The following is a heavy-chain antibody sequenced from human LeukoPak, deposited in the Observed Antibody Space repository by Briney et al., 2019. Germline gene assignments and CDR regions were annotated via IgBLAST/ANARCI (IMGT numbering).Heavy chain of an antibody. J-gene: IGHJ3*02. CDR3: ARGRITAGTNDAFDI. CDR1: GGSISSSSYY. CDR2: IFYSGST. V-gene: IGHV4-39*01. D-gene: IGHD6-13*01. Sequence: SETLSLTCTVSGGSISSSSYYWGWIRQPPGKGLEWIGFIFYSGSTYHNPSLRSRVTISVDTSKNQFSLRLSSVTAADTAVYYCARGRITAGTNDAFDIWGQGTIVTVSS.